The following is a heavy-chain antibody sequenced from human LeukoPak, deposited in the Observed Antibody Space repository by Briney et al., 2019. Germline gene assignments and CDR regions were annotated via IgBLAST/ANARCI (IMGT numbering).Heavy chain of an antibody. D-gene: IGHD3-22*01. CDR2: ISSSSSTI. J-gene: IGHJ4*02. CDR1: GFTFSSYS. Sequence: PGGSLRLSCAASGFTFSSYSMNWVRQAPGKGLEWVSYISSSSSTIYYADSVKGRFTISRDNAKNSLYLQMNSLRDEDTAVYYCARDPCYYDSSGYSKFDYWGQGTLVTVSS. V-gene: IGHV3-48*02. CDR3: ARDPCYYDSSGYSKFDY.